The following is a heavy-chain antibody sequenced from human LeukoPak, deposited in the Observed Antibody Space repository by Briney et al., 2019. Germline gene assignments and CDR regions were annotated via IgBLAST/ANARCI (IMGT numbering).Heavy chain of an antibody. CDR2: ISYDGSNK. D-gene: IGHD6-6*01. CDR3: ARDSGTEYSSSYYFDY. J-gene: IGHJ4*02. CDR1: GFTFSSYA. V-gene: IGHV3-30-3*01. Sequence: GRSLRLSCAASGFTFSSYAMHWVRQAPGKGLEWVAVISYDGSNKYYADSVKGRFTISRDNSQNTLYLQMNSLRAEDTAVYYCARDSGTEYSSSYYFDYWGQGTLVTVSS.